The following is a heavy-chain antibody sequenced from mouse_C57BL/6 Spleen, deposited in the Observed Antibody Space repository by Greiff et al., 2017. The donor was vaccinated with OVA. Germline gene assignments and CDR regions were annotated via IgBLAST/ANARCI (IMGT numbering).Heavy chain of an antibody. J-gene: IGHJ3*01. V-gene: IGHV1-81*01. D-gene: IGHD4-1*01. CDR1: GYTFTSYG. CDR3: ALGRGTY. CDR2: IYPRSGNT. Sequence: VQLQQSGAELVRPGASVKLSCKASGYTFTSYGISWVKQRTGQGLEWIGEIYPRSGNTYYNEKFKGKATLTADKSSSTAYMELRSLTSEDSAVYFCALGRGTYWGQGTLVTVSA.